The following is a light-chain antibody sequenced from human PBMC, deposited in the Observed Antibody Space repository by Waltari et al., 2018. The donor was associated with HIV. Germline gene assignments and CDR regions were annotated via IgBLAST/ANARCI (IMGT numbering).Light chain of an antibody. CDR1: ESVSSIY. CDR3: QQEYT. Sequence: EIVLTQSPGTLSLSPGERATLSCRASESVSSIYVAWYQQKPGQAPRLLMYGASTRATGIPDRFSGSGSGTDFTLTISRLEPEDCAVYFCQQEYTFGPGTKVHI. CDR2: GAS. V-gene: IGKV3-20*01. J-gene: IGKJ3*01.